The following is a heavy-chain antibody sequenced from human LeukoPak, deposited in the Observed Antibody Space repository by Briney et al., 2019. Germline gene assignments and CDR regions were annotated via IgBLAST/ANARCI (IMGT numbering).Heavy chain of an antibody. CDR3: AKELAPKSSSGYYEAAFDI. J-gene: IGHJ3*02. Sequence: PGRSLRLSCAASGFTFDDYAMHWVRQAPGKGLEWVSGISWNSGSIGYADSVKGRFTISRDNAKNSLYLQMNSLRAEDMALYYCAKELAPKSSSGYYEAAFDIWGQGTMVTVSS. CDR2: ISWNSGSI. CDR1: GFTFDDYA. D-gene: IGHD3-22*01. V-gene: IGHV3-9*03.